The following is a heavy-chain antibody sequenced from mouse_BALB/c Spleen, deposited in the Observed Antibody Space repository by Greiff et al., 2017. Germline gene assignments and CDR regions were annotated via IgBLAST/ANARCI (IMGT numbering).Heavy chain of an antibody. V-gene: IGHV7-3*02. J-gene: IGHJ2*01. Sequence: DVQLVESGGGLVQPGGSLRLSCATSGFTFTDYYMSWVRQPPGKALEWLGFIRNKANGYTTEYSASVKGRFTISRDNSQSILYLQMNTLRAEDSATYYCASLTGTYYFDYWGQGTTLTVSS. D-gene: IGHD4-1*01. CDR2: IRNKANGYTT. CDR3: ASLTGTYYFDY. CDR1: GFTFTDYY.